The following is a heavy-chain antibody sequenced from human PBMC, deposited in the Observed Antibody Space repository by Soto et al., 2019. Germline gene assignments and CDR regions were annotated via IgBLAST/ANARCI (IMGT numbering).Heavy chain of an antibody. CDR2: INPNSGGT. V-gene: IGHV1-2*02. Sequence: GASVKVSCKASGYTFTGYYMHWVRQAPGQGLEWMGWINPNSGGTNYAQKFQGRVTMTRDTSISTAYMELSRLRSDDTAVYYCARGEQWLVPSFEFDYWGQGTLVTVSS. CDR1: GYTFTGYY. CDR3: ARGEQWLVPSFEFDY. J-gene: IGHJ4*02. D-gene: IGHD6-19*01.